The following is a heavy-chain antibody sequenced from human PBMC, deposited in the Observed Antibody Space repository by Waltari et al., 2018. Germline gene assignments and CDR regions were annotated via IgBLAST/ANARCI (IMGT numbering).Heavy chain of an antibody. V-gene: IGHV4-38-2*02. CDR3: ARITVTTVYYYYYYMDV. D-gene: IGHD4-4*01. CDR1: GYSISSGYY. CDR2: IYHSGST. J-gene: IGHJ6*03. Sequence: QVQLQESGPGLVKPSETLSLTCTVSGYSISSGYYRGWIRQPPGKGLEWIGSIYHSGSTYSNPSLKSRVTISVDTSKNQFSLKLSSVTAADTAVYYCARITVTTVYYYYYYMDVWGKGTTVTVSS.